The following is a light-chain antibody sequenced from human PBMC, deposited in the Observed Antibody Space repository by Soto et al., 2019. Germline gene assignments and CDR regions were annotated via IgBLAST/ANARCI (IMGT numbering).Light chain of an antibody. CDR2: EVS. CDR1: SSDVGGYKY. CDR3: SSYAGSNTDYV. V-gene: IGLV2-8*01. J-gene: IGLJ1*01. Sequence: QSVLTQPPSASGSPVQTVTISCAGTSSDVGGYKYVSWYQQHPGKVPKLMIYEVSKRPSGVPDRFSGSKSGNTASLTVSRLQAEDEADYYCSSYAGSNTDYVFGTGTKGTVL.